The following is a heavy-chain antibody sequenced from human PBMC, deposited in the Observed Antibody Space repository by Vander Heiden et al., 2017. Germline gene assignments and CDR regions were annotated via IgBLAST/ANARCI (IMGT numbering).Heavy chain of an antibody. J-gene: IGHJ4*02. CDR2: IWFDGTNK. D-gene: IGHD3-9*01. V-gene: IGHV3-33*01. CDR1: GFTFSSYG. Sequence: QVQLVESGGGVVQPGRALRLSCAAAGFTFSSYGLNWVRQAPGEELEWVAVIWFDGTNKYYGDSVKGRFTISRDNSKNTVYLQMNSLRAEDTAVYYCARGTTGYYRGSYFDYWGQGTLVTASS. CDR3: ARGTTGYYRGSYFDY.